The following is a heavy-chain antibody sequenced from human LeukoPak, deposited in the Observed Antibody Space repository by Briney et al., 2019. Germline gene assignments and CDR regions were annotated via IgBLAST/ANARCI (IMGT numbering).Heavy chain of an antibody. CDR2: INHSGST. CDR3: ARLKDDILTGYYRPFDY. D-gene: IGHD3-9*01. Sequence: PSETLSLTCAVYGGSFSGYYWSWIRQPPGKGLEWIGEINHSGSTYYNPSLKSRVTISVDTSKNQFSLKLSSVTAADTAVYYCARLKDDILTGYYRPFDYWGQGTLVTVSS. J-gene: IGHJ4*02. V-gene: IGHV4-34*01. CDR1: GGSFSGYY.